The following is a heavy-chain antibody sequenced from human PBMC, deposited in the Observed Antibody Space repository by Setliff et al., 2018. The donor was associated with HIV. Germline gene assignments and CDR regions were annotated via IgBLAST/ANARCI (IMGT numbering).Heavy chain of an antibody. CDR3: GRDSSFGERPNWFDP. CDR2: VDPEDGET. CDR1: GYTFTDYY. Sequence: ASVKVSCKASGYTFTDYYMHWVQQAPGKGLEWMGRVDPEDGETIYAEKFQGRVTMTRDTSTNTVYMELSSLRSEDTAVYYCGRDSSFGERPNWFDPWGQGTLVTVSS. D-gene: IGHD3-10*01. J-gene: IGHJ5*02. V-gene: IGHV1-69-2*01.